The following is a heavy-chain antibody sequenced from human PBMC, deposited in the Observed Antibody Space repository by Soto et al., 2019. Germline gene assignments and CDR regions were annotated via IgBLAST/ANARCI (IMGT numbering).Heavy chain of an antibody. CDR2: IYYSGST. V-gene: IGHV4-38-2*01. CDR3: ARGATTGGWNWFDP. J-gene: IGHJ5*02. D-gene: IGHD5-12*01. CDR1: GYSITSGYF. Sequence: SETLSLTCAVSGYSITSGYFWGWIRQPPGKGLEWIGSIYYSGSTYYNPSLKSRVTISVDTSRNQFSLKLTSVTAADTAVYYCARGATTGGWNWFDPWGQGTLVTVSS.